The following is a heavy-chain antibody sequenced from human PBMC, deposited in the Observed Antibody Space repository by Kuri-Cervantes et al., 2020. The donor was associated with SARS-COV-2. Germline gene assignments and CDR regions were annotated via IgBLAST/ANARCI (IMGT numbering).Heavy chain of an antibody. CDR3: AKDLKNYYYYMDV. CDR2: INWNGGST. CDR1: GFTFSAYT. V-gene: IGHV3-20*04. Sequence: GGSLRLSCVASGFTFSAYTLNWVRQAPGKGLEWVSGINWNGGSTGYADSVKGRFTISRDNAKNSLYLQMNSLRAEDTAVYYCAKDLKNYYYYMDVWGKGTTVTVSS. J-gene: IGHJ6*03.